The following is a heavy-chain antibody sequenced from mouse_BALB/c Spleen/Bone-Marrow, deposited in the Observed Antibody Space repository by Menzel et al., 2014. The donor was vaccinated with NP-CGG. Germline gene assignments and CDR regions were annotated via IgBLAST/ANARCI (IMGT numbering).Heavy chain of an antibody. D-gene: IGHD2-1*01. V-gene: IGHV1-87*01. CDR1: GYTFTSYW. Sequence: VQLQQSGAELARPGASVKLSCKASGYTFTSYWMQWVKQRPGQGLEWIGAIYPGDGDTRYTQKFKGKATLTADKSSNTAYMQLGSLTSEDSAVYFCARLDGNYRYAMDYWGQGTSVTVSS. CDR2: IYPGDGDT. J-gene: IGHJ4*01. CDR3: ARLDGNYRYAMDY.